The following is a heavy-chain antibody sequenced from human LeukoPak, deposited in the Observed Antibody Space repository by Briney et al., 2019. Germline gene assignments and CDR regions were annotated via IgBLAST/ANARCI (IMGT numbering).Heavy chain of an antibody. CDR2: ISSSSSYI. J-gene: IGHJ6*03. CDR3: AKYVGVVYYYMDV. Sequence: GGSLRLSCAASGFTFSSYSMNWVRQAPGKGLEWVSSISSSSSYIYYADSVKGRFTISRDNAKNSLYLQMNSLRAEDTAVYYCAKYVGVVYYYMDVWGKGTTVTVSS. CDR1: GFTFSSYS. V-gene: IGHV3-21*01. D-gene: IGHD1-26*01.